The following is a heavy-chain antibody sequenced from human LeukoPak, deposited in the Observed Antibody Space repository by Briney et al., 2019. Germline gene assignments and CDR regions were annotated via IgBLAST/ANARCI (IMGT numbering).Heavy chain of an antibody. Sequence: GGSLRLSCAASGFTFSSYAMSWVRQAPGKGLEWVSAISGSGDSTYYADSVKGRFTISRDNSKNTLHLQMNSLRAEDTAVYFCAKAAAPGVVIRWFDPWGQGTLVSVSS. J-gene: IGHJ5*02. CDR2: ISGSGDST. CDR1: GFTFSSYA. V-gene: IGHV3-23*01. D-gene: IGHD2/OR15-2a*01. CDR3: AKAAAPGVVIRWFDP.